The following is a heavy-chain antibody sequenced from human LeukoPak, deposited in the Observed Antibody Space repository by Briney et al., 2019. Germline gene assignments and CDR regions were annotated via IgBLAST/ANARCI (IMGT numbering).Heavy chain of an antibody. V-gene: IGHV4-59*01. J-gene: IGHJ4*02. D-gene: IGHD6-19*01. CDR3: ARVRSGHPGLNYFDY. Sequence: SSETLSLTCTVSGGSISSYYWSWIRQPPGKGLEWIGYIYYSGSTNYNPSLKSRVTISVDTSKNQFSLKLSSVTAADTAVYYCARVRSGHPGLNYFDYWGQGTLVTVSS. CDR2: IYYSGST. CDR1: GGSISSYY.